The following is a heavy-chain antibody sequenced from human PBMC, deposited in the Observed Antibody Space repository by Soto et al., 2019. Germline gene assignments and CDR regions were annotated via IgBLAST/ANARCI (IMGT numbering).Heavy chain of an antibody. CDR1: GFNFSNYG. V-gene: IGHV3-21*01. CDR3: ARSDCTSTSCYVVWFDP. CDR2: ISSSRSYI. J-gene: IGHJ5*02. Sequence: EVQVVESGGGLVKPGGSLRLSCVASGFNFSNYGMNRVRQAPGKGLEWVSSISSSRSYISYADSMKGRFTISRDNAKNSVYLQMDSLRAEDTAVYYCARSDCTSTSCYVVWFDPWGQGTLVTVSS. D-gene: IGHD2-2*01.